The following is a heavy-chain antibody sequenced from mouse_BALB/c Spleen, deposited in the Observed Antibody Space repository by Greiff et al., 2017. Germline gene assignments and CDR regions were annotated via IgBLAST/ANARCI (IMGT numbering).Heavy chain of an antibody. CDR2: ISYDGSN. D-gene: IGHD1-1*01. CDR1: GYSITSGYY. Sequence: VQLKESGPGLVKPSQSLSLTCSVTGYSITSGYYWNWIRQFPGNKLEWMGYISYDGSNNYNPSLKNRISITRDTSKNQFFLKLNSVTTEDTATYYCARRGDYGSSYWYFDVWGAGTTVTVSS. J-gene: IGHJ1*01. CDR3: ARRGDYGSSYWYFDV. V-gene: IGHV3-6*02.